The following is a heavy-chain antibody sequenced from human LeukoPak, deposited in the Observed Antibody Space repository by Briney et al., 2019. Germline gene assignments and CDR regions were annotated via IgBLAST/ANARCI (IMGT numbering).Heavy chain of an antibody. J-gene: IGHJ4*02. CDR1: GFTFSYYT. V-gene: IGHV3-23*01. D-gene: IGHD7-27*01. CDR2: IGISGGGI. Sequence: QPGGSLRFSCAASGFTFSYYTMYWVRQAPGKGLEWVSIIGISGGGIHYADSVKGRFTISRDNSKNTLYLQMNSLRAEDTAVYYCAIDPNWGVDYWGQGVLVTASS. CDR3: AIDPNWGVDY.